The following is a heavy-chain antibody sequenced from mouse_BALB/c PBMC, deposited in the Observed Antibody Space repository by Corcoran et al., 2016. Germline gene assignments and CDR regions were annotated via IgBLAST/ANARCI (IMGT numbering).Heavy chain of an antibody. CDR2: INTYTGEP. V-gene: IGHV9-3-1*01. CDR1: GYTFTNYG. D-gene: IGHD2-2*01. CDR3: ATIYGYDSNWYFDV. Sequence: QIQLVQSGPELKKPGETVKISCKASGYTFTNYGMNWVKQAPGKGLKWMGWINTYTGEPTYADDFKGRFAFSLETSASTAYLQINNLKNEDTATYFCATIYGYDSNWYFDVWGAGTTVTVSS. J-gene: IGHJ1*01.